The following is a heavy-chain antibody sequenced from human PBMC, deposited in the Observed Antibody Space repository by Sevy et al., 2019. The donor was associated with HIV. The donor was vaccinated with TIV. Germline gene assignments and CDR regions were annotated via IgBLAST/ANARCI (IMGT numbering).Heavy chain of an antibody. CDR2: TSYGGTNK. J-gene: IGHJ6*02. D-gene: IGHD1-26*01. V-gene: IGHV3-33*01. CDR1: GFTFSDYG. CDR3: ARPGLNGRFRDYYYYGMAV. Sequence: EGSLRLSCAASGFTFSDYGMHWVRQVPGKGLEWVALTSYGGTNKYYADSVRGRFTISRDNSKNTLYLQMNSLSAEDTAVYYCARPGLNGRFRDYYYYGMAVWGQGTTVTVSS.